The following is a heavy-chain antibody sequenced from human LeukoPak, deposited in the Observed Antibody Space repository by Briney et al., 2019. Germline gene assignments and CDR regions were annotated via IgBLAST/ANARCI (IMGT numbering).Heavy chain of an antibody. J-gene: IGHJ4*02. CDR3: ASRSDDRSLYYFDY. D-gene: IGHD3-22*01. V-gene: IGHV3-21*06. CDR1: GFTFSTYS. Sequence: PGGSLRLSCVASGFTFSTYSINWVRQAPGKGLEWVSYISSGSNHIYSADSVKGRFTISRDNAKNSLYLQMNSLRAEDTAVYYCASRSDDRSLYYFDYWGQGTLVTVSS. CDR2: ISSGSNHI.